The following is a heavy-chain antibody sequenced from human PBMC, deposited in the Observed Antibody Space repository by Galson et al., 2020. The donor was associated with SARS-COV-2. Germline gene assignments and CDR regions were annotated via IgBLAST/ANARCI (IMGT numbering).Heavy chain of an antibody. J-gene: IGHJ6*03. D-gene: IGHD2-2*01. CDR2: IWHDGNNK. V-gene: IGHV3-30*04. CDR1: GFTFSNYA. Sequence: GESLKISCAASGFTFSNYAIYWVRQAPGKGLEWVAVIWHDGNNKYYVDSVKGRFTISRDNSKNTLFLQMNSLRAEDTALYYCVRDGICSSSSCYMDVWGKGTTVTVS. CDR3: VRDGICSSSSCYMDV.